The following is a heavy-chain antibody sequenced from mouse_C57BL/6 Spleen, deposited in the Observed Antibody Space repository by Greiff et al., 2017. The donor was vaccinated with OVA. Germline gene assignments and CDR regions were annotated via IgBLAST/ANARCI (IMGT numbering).Heavy chain of an antibody. CDR2: FYPGSGSI. CDR1: GYTFTEYT. CDR3: ARHEGYSNSYYYAMDY. V-gene: IGHV1-62-2*01. D-gene: IGHD2-5*01. J-gene: IGHJ4*01. Sequence: QVQLQQSGAELVKPGASVKLSCKASGYTFTEYTIHWVKQRSGQGLEWIGWFYPGSGSIKYTEKFKDKATLTADKSSSTVYMELSRLTSEDSAVYFCARHEGYSNSYYYAMDYWGQGTSVTVSS.